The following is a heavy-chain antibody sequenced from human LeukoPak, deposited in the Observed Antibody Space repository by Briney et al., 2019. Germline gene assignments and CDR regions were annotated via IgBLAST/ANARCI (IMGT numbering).Heavy chain of an antibody. CDR1: GFTFSSYA. J-gene: IGHJ2*01. CDR3: AKDAGVIISYWYFDL. D-gene: IGHD3-10*01. Sequence: GGSLRLSCAAPGFTFSSYAMSWVRQAPGKGLEWVSAISGSGGSTYYADSVKGRFTISRDNSKNTLYLQMNSLRAEDTAVYYCAKDAGVIISYWYFDLWGRGTLVTVSS. V-gene: IGHV3-23*01. CDR2: ISGSGGST.